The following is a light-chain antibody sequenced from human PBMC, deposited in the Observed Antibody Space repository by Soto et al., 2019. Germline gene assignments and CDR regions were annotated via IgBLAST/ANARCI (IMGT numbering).Light chain of an antibody. CDR2: DAS. CDR3: QQYVGSSRT. V-gene: IGKV3-20*01. CDR1: QSISSTY. Sequence: EIVLTQSPGTLSLSPGERATLSCRASQSISSTYLTWYHQRPGQAPRLLIYDASRRATGIPDRFSGSGSGTDFTLTISRLEPEDFAVYYCQQYVGSSRTFGQGTKVDIK. J-gene: IGKJ1*01.